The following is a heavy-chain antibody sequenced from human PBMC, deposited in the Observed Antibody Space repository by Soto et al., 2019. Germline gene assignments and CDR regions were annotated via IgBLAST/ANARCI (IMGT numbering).Heavy chain of an antibody. CDR1: GFSFSTFE. D-gene: IGHD3-16*01. CDR3: VKGGWLDF. J-gene: IGHJ5*01. V-gene: IGHV3-23*01. CDR2: ISDDGSRT. Sequence: EVQLLESGGGLAQPGGSLRLSCAASGFSFSTFEMSWVRQAPGRGLEWVSLISDDGSRTYYADAVKGRFTISRDNSKQTLYLQMNSLTAEDTAVYACVKGGWLDFWGQGTLVTVSS.